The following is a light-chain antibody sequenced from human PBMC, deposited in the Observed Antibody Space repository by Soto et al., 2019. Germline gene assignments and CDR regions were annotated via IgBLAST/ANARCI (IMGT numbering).Light chain of an antibody. CDR2: DAS. CDR3: QQYSHLIT. CDR1: QDISNY. V-gene: IGKV1-33*01. J-gene: IGKJ5*01. Sequence: IQRTQSPSPLSASVGDRFTITCQASQDISNYLNWYQQKLGKAPKLLIYDASDLETGVPSRFSGSGSGTDFTFTISSLQPEDIATYYCQQYSHLITFGQGTRLEIK.